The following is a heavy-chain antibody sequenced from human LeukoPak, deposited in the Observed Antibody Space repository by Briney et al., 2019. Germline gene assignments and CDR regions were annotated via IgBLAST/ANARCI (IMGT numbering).Heavy chain of an antibody. J-gene: IGHJ4*02. Sequence: PSQTLSPTCTVSGGSISSGDYYWSWIRQPPGKGLEWIGYIYYSGSTYYNPSLKSRVTISVDTSKNQFSLKLSSVTAADTAVYYCARDARQSPPFSFDYWGQGTLVTVSS. CDR3: ARDARQSPPFSFDY. CDR2: IYYSGST. V-gene: IGHV4-30-4*01. CDR1: GGSISSGDYY.